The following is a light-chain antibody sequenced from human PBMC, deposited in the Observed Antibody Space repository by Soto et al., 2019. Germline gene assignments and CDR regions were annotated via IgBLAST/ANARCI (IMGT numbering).Light chain of an antibody. CDR3: CSYAGSYTYV. V-gene: IGLV2-11*01. CDR2: DVT. CDR1: GSDVGGYNY. J-gene: IGLJ1*01. Sequence: QSALTQPRSVSGSPGQSVALSCTGTGSDVGGYNYVSWYQQYPDKAPKVIIYDVTKRPAGVPDRFSGSKSGNTASLTISGLQTDDEADYYCCSYAGSYTYVFGTGTKVTVL.